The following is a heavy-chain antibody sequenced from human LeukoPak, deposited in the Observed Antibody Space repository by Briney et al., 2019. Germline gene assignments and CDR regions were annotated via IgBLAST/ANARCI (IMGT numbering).Heavy chain of an antibody. Sequence: PGGSLRLSCAASGFTFSSYATHWVRQAPGKGLEWVAVISYDGSNKYYADSVKGRFTISRDNSKNTLYLQMNSLRAEDTAVYYCAKDSWDAFDIWGQGTMVTVSS. CDR1: GFTFSSYA. J-gene: IGHJ3*02. CDR2: ISYDGSNK. CDR3: AKDSWDAFDI. V-gene: IGHV3-30-3*01.